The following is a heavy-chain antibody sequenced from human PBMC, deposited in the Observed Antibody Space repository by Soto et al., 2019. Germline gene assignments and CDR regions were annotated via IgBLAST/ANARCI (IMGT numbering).Heavy chain of an antibody. CDR3: ARALYDIVVVPAATLIFDY. D-gene: IGHD2-2*01. V-gene: IGHV3-7*03. CDR2: IKQDGSEK. J-gene: IGHJ4*02. CDR1: GFTFSSYW. Sequence: PGGSLRLSCAASGFTFSSYWMSWVRQAPGKXLGWVANIKQDGSEKYYVDSVKGRFTISRDNAKNSLYLQMNSLRAEDTAVYYCARALYDIVVVPAATLIFDYWGQGTLVTVSP.